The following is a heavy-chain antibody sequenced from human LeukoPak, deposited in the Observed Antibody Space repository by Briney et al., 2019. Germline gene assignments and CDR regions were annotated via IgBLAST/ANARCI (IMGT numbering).Heavy chain of an antibody. CDR3: ARDPLVNYYYDSSGYPDY. CDR2: INPNGGGT. Sequence: GASVKVSCKASGYTFTGYYMHWVRQAPGQGLEWMGWINPNGGGTNYAQKFQGRVTMTRDTSISTAYMELSRLRSDDTAVYYCARDPLVNYYYDSSGYPDYWGQGTLVTVSS. J-gene: IGHJ4*02. D-gene: IGHD3-22*01. CDR1: GYTFTGYY. V-gene: IGHV1-2*02.